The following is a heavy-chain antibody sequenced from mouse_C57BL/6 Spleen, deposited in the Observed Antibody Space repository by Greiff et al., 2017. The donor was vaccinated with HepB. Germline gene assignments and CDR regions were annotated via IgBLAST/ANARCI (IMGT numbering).Heavy chain of an antibody. D-gene: IGHD1-1*01. CDR3: ARRYYYGSSYHYFDY. J-gene: IGHJ2*01. V-gene: IGHV5-17*01. Sequence: EVNLVESGGGLVKPGGSLKLSCAASGFTFSDYGMHWVRQAPEKGLEWVAYISSGSSTIYYADTVKGRFTISRDNAKNTLFLQMTSLRSEDTAMYYCARRYYYGSSYHYFDYWGQGTTLTVSS. CDR2: ISSGSSTI. CDR1: GFTFSDYG.